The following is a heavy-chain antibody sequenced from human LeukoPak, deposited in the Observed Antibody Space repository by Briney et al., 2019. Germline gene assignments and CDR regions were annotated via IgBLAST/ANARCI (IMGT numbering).Heavy chain of an antibody. CDR1: GCSFTSYW. V-gene: IGHV5-51*01. CDR2: IYTGDSDT. Sequence: VESLKISCKGSGCSFTSYWIGWVRQMPGKGLEWMGIIYTGDSDTRYSPSFQGQVTISADKSISTAYLQWSSLKSSDTAMYYCARQSVKGAYDYTSSFDYWGQGPLVTVSS. CDR3: ARQSVKGAYDYTSSFDY. J-gene: IGHJ4*02. D-gene: IGHD5-12*01.